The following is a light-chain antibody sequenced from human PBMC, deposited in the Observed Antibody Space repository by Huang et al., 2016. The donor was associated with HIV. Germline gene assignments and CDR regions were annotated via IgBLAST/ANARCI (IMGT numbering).Light chain of an antibody. CDR1: HSVSSN. CDR2: GAS. Sequence: EIVMTQSPATLSVSPGERATLSCRASHSVSSNLAWYQQKPGQAPRLLIFGASTVATGIPARFSGSGSGTEFTLTISSLQSEDFAVYYCQQYNNWPPWTFGQGTKVEIK. V-gene: IGKV3-15*01. J-gene: IGKJ1*01. CDR3: QQYNNWPPWT.